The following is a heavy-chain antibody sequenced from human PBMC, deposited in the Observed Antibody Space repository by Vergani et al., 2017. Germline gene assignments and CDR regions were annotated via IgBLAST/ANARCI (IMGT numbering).Heavy chain of an antibody. V-gene: IGHV3-33*01. CDR2: IWYDGSNK. Sequence: QVQLVESGGGVVQPGRSLRLSCAASGFTFSSYGMHWVRQAPGKGLEWVAVIWYDGSNKQYLDSVKGRFTISRDNSKNTLSLKMNSLRPEDTAVYYCAREGGTAAGDNWFDPWGQGTLVTVSS. D-gene: IGHD6-13*01. CDR1: GFTFSSYG. CDR3: AREGGTAAGDNWFDP. J-gene: IGHJ5*02.